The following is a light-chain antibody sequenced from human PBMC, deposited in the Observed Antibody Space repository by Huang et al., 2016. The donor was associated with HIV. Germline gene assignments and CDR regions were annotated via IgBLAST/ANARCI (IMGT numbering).Light chain of an antibody. CDR1: QCVSSSY. J-gene: IGKJ1*01. V-gene: IGKV3-20*01. Sequence: EIVLTQSPGTLFLSPGERATLSCRASQCVSSSYLAWYQQKPGQAPRLVIHGASSRATGIPDRFSGSGSGTDFTLTISRLEPEDFAVYYCQQYGTSPQTFGQGTKVEIK. CDR2: GAS. CDR3: QQYGTSPQT.